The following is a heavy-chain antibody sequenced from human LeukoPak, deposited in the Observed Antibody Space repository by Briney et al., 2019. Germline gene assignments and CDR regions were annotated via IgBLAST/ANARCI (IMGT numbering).Heavy chain of an antibody. CDR3: ARGNYYDGGGRNWFDP. Sequence: SETLSLTCTVSGGSMIDYYWSFVRQSAGKGLEWMGRIHTSGTTFFNPSLNGRITMSVDTSQNQFSLRLSSVTAADTAVYFCARGNYYDGGGRNWFDPWGQGTLVTVSS. CDR2: IHTSGTT. CDR1: GGSMIDYY. V-gene: IGHV4-4*07. J-gene: IGHJ5*02. D-gene: IGHD3-16*01.